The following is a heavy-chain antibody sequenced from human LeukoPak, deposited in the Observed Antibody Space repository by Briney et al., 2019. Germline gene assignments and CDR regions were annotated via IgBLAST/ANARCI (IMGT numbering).Heavy chain of an antibody. CDR2: ICTSGST. J-gene: IGHJ4*02. Sequence: SETLSLTCTVSGGSISSYYWSWIRQPAGKGLEWIGRICTSGSTNYNPSLKSRVTMSVDTSKNQFSLKLSSVTAADTAVYYCARVGVDYSGNIIKYYFDYWGQGTLVTVSS. CDR1: GGSISSYY. CDR3: ARVGVDYSGNIIKYYFDY. D-gene: IGHD4-23*01. V-gene: IGHV4-4*07.